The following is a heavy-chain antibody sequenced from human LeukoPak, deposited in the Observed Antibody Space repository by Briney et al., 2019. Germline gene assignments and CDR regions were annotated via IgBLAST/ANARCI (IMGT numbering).Heavy chain of an antibody. CDR3: ARVLHKRNYDSSVYYGY. D-gene: IGHD3-22*01. CDR2: ISSSSSTI. CDR1: GFTFDDYG. Sequence: AGGSLRLSCAASGFTFDDYGMNWVRQAPGKGLEWVSYISSSSSTIYYADSVKGRFTISRDNAKSSLFLQMNSLRAEDTAVYYCARVLHKRNYDSSVYYGYWGQGTQVTVSS. J-gene: IGHJ4*02. V-gene: IGHV3-48*01.